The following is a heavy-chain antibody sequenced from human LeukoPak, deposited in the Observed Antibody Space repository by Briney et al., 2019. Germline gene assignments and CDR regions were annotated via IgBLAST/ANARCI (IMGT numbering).Heavy chain of an antibody. CDR1: GFTFSSYW. V-gene: IGHV3-7*03. CDR2: IKQDGSEK. J-gene: IGHJ5*02. D-gene: IGHD6-6*01. CDR3: AKDLYSSSKGSPRFDP. Sequence: GGSLRLSCAASGFTFSSYWMSWVRQAPVKGLEWVANIKQDGSEKYYVDSVKGRFTISRDNAKNSLYLQMNSLRAEDTALYYCAKDLYSSSKGSPRFDPWGQGTLVTVSS.